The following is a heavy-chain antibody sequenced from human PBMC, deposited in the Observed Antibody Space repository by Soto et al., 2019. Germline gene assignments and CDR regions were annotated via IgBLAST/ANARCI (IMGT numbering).Heavy chain of an antibody. D-gene: IGHD1-26*01. Sequence: QVQLVQSGAEVREPGASVKVSCKASGYSFTSLDINWVRQTAGQGLEWRGRMQPSTGRTGYAQKFHGRVPMTRDTSINTAYMELTTLTSDDTAFYYCARGVSAGVDYWGQGTLVTVSS. CDR3: ARGVSAGVDY. J-gene: IGHJ4*02. CDR1: GYSFTSLD. CDR2: MQPSTGRT. V-gene: IGHV1-8*01.